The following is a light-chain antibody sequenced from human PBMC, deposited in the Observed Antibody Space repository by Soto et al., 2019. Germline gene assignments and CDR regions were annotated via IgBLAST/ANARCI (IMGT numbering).Light chain of an antibody. Sequence: QSVLTQPPSVSGAPGQRVTLSCTGSSSNIGAGFDAHWYQQFPGTAPKLLIYGNNNRPSGVPDRFSASKSGTSASLAITGLQAEDGADYYCQSYDSNLSAFVFGTGTKVTVL. CDR1: SSNIGAGFD. V-gene: IGLV1-40*01. CDR3: QSYDSNLSAFV. J-gene: IGLJ1*01. CDR2: GNN.